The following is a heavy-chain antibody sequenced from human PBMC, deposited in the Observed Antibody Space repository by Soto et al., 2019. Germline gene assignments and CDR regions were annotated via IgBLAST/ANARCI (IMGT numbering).Heavy chain of an antibody. CDR1: GFSFSSYA. Sequence: GGSMRLSCAASGFSFSSYAMHWVRQAPGKGLEWVAVISYDGSNKYYADSVKGRFTISRDNSKNTLYLQMNSLRAEDTAVYYCARERGYSYGYFGTKGYYYYYGMDVWGQGTTVTASS. CDR3: ARERGYSYGYFGTKGYYYYYGMDV. V-gene: IGHV3-30-3*01. CDR2: ISYDGSNK. D-gene: IGHD5-18*01. J-gene: IGHJ6*02.